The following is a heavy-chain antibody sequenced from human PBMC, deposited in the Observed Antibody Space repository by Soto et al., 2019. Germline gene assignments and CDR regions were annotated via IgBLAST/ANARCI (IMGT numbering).Heavy chain of an antibody. J-gene: IGHJ6*02. CDR2: INPSGGST. Sequence: ASVKVSCKASGYTFTNYYIHWVRQAPGQGLEWMGFINPSGGSTSYAQKFQGRVTMTRDTSTSTVYMELSSLRSEDTAVYYCARSTVTTGGYYYYYGMDVWGQGTTVTVSS. D-gene: IGHD4-17*01. CDR1: GYTFTNYY. V-gene: IGHV1-46*01. CDR3: ARSTVTTGGYYYYYGMDV.